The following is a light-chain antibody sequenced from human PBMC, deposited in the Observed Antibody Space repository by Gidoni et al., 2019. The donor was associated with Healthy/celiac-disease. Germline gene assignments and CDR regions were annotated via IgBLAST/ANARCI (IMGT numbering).Light chain of an antibody. CDR2: WAS. CDR3: QQYYNTPRT. V-gene: IGKV4-1*01. CDR1: PSVFYSSNNKHF. J-gene: IGKJ2*01. Sequence: DIVMTPSPDSLAVSLGERATINCKSSPSVFYSSNNKHFLAWYQQKPGQPPKLLIYWASTRESGVPDRFSGSGSGTDFTLTISSLQAEDVAVYYCQQYYNTPRTFGQGTKLEIK.